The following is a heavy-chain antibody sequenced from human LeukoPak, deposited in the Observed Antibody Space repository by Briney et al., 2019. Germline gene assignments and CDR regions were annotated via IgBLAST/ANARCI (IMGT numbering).Heavy chain of an antibody. Sequence: GGSLRLSCAASGFTFSSYAMHWVRQAPGKGLEWVAVISYDGSNKYYADSVKGRFTISRVNSKNTLYLQMDSLRAEDTAVYYCARYVYCSSTSCYTDNWFDPWGQGTLVTVSS. CDR1: GFTFSSYA. CDR3: ARYVYCSSTSCYTDNWFDP. D-gene: IGHD2-2*02. J-gene: IGHJ5*02. CDR2: ISYDGSNK. V-gene: IGHV3-30*04.